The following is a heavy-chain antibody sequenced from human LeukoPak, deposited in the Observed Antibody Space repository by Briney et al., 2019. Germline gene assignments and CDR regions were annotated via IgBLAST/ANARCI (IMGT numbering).Heavy chain of an antibody. CDR2: INPSGGST. CDR1: GYTFTSYY. D-gene: IGHD3-10*01. J-gene: IGHJ4*02. CDR3: ARDISYYYGSGSHLGY. V-gene: IGHV1-46*01. Sequence: ASVKVSCKASGYTFTSYYMHWVRQAPGQGLEWMGIINPSGGSTSYAQKFQGRVTMTRDTSTSTVYMELSSLRSEDTAVYYCARDISYYYGSGSHLGYWGQGTLVTVSS.